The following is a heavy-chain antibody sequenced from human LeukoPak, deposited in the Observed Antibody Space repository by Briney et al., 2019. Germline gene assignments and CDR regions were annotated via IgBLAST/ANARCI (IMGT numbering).Heavy chain of an antibody. CDR2: IKSKTDGGTT. J-gene: IGHJ4*02. Sequence: GGSLRLSCAASGFTFSNAWMSWVRQAPGKGLEWVGRIKSKTDGGTTDYAAPAKGRFTISRDDSKNTLYLQMNSLKTEDTAVYYCTTIPHYDFWSGYPDYWGQGTLVTVSS. CDR3: TTIPHYDFWSGYPDY. D-gene: IGHD3-3*01. CDR1: GFTFSNAW. V-gene: IGHV3-15*01.